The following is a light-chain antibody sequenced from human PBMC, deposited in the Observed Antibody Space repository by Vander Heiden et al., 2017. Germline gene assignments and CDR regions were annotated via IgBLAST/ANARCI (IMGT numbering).Light chain of an antibody. CDR1: QRVRSH. CDR2: DTS. V-gene: IGKV3-15*01. J-gene: IGKJ1*01. Sequence: IVMTQSPATLSVSPGERATLSCRASQRVRSHLAWYQQKPGQAPRLLIYDTSTRATGVPARFSGSGSETESTLTISSLQSEDLAVYYCQQYYNWWTFGQGTKVELK. CDR3: QQYYNWWT.